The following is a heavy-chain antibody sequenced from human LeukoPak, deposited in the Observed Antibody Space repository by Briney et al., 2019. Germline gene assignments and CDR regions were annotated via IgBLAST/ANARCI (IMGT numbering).Heavy chain of an antibody. Sequence: PGGSLRLSCSASGFTFSNCAMHWVRQAPGKGPEYVSVISSYGDKTYYADSVKGRFTISRGNSKNTVSLQMSSLRAEDTALNYCVKDLYKGDTSSWYYFDYWGQGTLVTVSS. J-gene: IGHJ4*02. V-gene: IGHV3-64D*06. CDR2: ISSYGDKT. CDR3: VKDLYKGDTSSWYYFDY. D-gene: IGHD6-13*01. CDR1: GFTFSNCA.